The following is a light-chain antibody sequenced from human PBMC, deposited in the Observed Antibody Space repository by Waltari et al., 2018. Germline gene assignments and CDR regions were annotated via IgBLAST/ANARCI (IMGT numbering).Light chain of an antibody. J-gene: IGLJ3*02. CDR2: NNN. CDR1: RPNIGKSF. Sequence: QPVLTQPPSASGTPGQTVTISCSGSRPNIGKSFVKWYQQFPGTAPKTLIFNNNTRPSGVPDRFSGSKSGTSASLAISGLRSEDEADYYCAAWDDSLSGRVFGGGTKLTV. V-gene: IGLV1-47*01. CDR3: AAWDDSLSGRV.